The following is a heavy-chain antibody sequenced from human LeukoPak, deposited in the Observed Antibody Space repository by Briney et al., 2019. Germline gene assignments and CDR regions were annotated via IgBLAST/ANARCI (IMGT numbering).Heavy chain of an antibody. J-gene: IGHJ6*02. D-gene: IGHD1-26*01. V-gene: IGHV4-59*01. CDR2: IYYNGNT. Sequence: PSETLSLTCSVSDGSINSYYWNWIRRPPGKGLEWIGYIYYNGNTNYSPSLKSRVTMSVDTSKNLFSLKVSSVTAADTAVYYCARGRSNYYGMDVWGQGTTVTVS. CDR1: DGSINSYY. CDR3: ARGRSNYYGMDV.